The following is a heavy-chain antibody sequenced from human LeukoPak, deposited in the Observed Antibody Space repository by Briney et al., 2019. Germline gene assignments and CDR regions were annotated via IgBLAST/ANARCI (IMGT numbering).Heavy chain of an antibody. CDR3: ARRVPLWFGELSAHYYYGMDV. CDR2: VYYTGST. Sequence: SETLSLTCTVSGGTLNSFYWNWIRQPPGKGLEWIGYVYYTGSTSYNPSLKSRVTISGDTSKNQFSLKLSSVTAADTVVYYCARRVPLWFGELSAHYYYGMDVWGQGTTVTVSS. CDR1: GGTLNSFY. D-gene: IGHD3-10*01. J-gene: IGHJ6*02. V-gene: IGHV4-59*08.